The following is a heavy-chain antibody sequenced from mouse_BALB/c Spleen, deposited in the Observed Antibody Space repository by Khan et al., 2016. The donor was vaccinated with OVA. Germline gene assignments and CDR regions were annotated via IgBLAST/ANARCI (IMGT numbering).Heavy chain of an antibody. V-gene: IGHV3-2*02. J-gene: IGHJ4*01. CDR1: GYSITSNYV. D-gene: IGHD1-2*01. Sequence: EVQLQESGPGLVKPSQSLSLTCTVTGYSITSNYVWYWLRQFPGNQLEWMAYISYSGSTSYKPTLKSRISITRDTSKNPFFLQLNSVTTEDTATYFYERKNYYGESVDYWGQGTSVTVSS. CDR3: ERKNYYGESVDY. CDR2: ISYSGST.